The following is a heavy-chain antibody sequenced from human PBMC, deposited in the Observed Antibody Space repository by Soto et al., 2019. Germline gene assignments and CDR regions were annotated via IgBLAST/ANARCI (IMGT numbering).Heavy chain of an antibody. Sequence: QMQLVQSGPEVKKPGTSVKVSCKASGFTFTSSAVQWVRQARGQRLEWIGWIVVGSGNTNYAQKLQERVTITRDMSTSTAYMERSSLRSEDTAVYYCAAGMSRDGYKRADYWGQGTLVTVSS. V-gene: IGHV1-58*01. CDR2: IVVGSGNT. CDR3: AAGMSRDGYKRADY. D-gene: IGHD5-12*01. J-gene: IGHJ4*02. CDR1: GFTFTSSA.